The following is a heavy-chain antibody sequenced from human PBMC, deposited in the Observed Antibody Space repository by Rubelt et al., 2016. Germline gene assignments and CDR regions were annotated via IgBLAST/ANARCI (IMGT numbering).Heavy chain of an antibody. V-gene: IGHV4-38-2*02. J-gene: IGHJ6*03. CDR3: ARLRSYYMDV. D-gene: IGHD4-17*01. CDR1: GYSISSGYY. Sequence: QVQLQESGPGLVKPSETLSLTCTVSGYSISSGYYWGWIRQPPGKGLEWIGSIYHSGSTYYNPSLKGRVTISVATSKHQFSLKLSSVTTADPAVYYCARLRSYYMDVWGKGTTVTVSS. CDR2: IYHSGST.